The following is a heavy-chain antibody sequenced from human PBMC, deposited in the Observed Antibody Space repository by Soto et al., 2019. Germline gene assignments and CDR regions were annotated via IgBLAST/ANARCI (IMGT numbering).Heavy chain of an antibody. CDR3: ARTDSTWDIDC. D-gene: IGHD6-13*01. CDR2: IDPTDSYI. J-gene: IGHJ4*02. Sequence: PGESLKISCKGSGYSFTSYGITWVRQMPGKGLEWMGRIDPTDSYINYSPSFQGHVTISADKSISTAYLQWSSLKASDTAMYYCARTDSTWDIDCWGQGTLVTVSS. CDR1: GYSFTSYG. V-gene: IGHV5-10-1*01.